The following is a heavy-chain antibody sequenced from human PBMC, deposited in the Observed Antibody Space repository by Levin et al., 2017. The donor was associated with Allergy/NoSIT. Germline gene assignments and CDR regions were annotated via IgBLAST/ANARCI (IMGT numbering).Heavy chain of an antibody. CDR3: ARDLGYSYAPGGCFDP. D-gene: IGHD1-26*01. CDR2: IEASGGT. Sequence: SETLSLTCTVSGDSINNFYWTWIRQPAGKGLEWIGRIEASGGTNYNASLRSRVTLSVDTSKNQFSLRLTSVTAADTAVYYCARDLGYSYAPGGCFDPWGQGTLVTVSS. J-gene: IGHJ5*02. CDR1: GDSINNFY. V-gene: IGHV4-4*07.